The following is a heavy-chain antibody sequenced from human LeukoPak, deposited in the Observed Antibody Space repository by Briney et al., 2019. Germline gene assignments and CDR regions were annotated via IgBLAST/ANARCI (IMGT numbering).Heavy chain of an antibody. Sequence: PGGSLRLSCAASGFIFNKYGPIWARQAPGEGLQWVSAISNDGGGTTYADFVKGRFTISRDNSKNTLFLQMSSLRAEDTALYYCAKGGSGYFADLWGQGTLATVSS. J-gene: IGHJ5*02. CDR1: GFIFNKYG. V-gene: IGHV3-23*01. CDR2: ISNDGGGT. CDR3: AKGGSGYFADL. D-gene: IGHD3-22*01.